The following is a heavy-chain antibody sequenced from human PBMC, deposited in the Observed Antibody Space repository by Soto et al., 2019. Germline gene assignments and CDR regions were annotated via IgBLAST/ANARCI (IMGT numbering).Heavy chain of an antibody. Sequence: SETLSLACTVSGGSISSYYWSWIRQPPGKGLEWIGYIYYSGSTNYNPSLKSRVTISVDTSKNQFSLKLSSVTAADTAVYYCARDITMVRGVGAFDYWGQGTLVTVSS. J-gene: IGHJ4*02. D-gene: IGHD3-10*01. CDR3: ARDITMVRGVGAFDY. CDR2: IYYSGST. V-gene: IGHV4-59*01. CDR1: GGSISSYY.